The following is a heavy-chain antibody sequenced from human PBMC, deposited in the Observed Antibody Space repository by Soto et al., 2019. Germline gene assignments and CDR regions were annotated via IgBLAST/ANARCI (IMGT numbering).Heavy chain of an antibody. Sequence: QVQLQQSGPGLVNPSGTLSLTCVVSGASISTSNWWSWVRQPPGKGLEWIGEIYHSGSTTYSPSLKSRVSMSVDKSRNQFSLRLTTVTAADTATYYCARGSRSGSYSVDGFDVWGQGTVVTVSS. V-gene: IGHV4-4*02. D-gene: IGHD1-26*01. CDR2: IYHSGST. CDR1: GASISTSNW. CDR3: ARGSRSGSYSVDGFDV. J-gene: IGHJ3*01.